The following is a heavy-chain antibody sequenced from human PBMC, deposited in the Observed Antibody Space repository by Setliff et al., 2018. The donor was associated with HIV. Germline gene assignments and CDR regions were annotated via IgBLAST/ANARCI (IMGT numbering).Heavy chain of an antibody. CDR1: GDAISPYY. CDR2: FANDGST. J-gene: IGHJ4*02. V-gene: IGHV4-59*08. Sequence: SETLSLTCSVSGDAISPYYWSWIRQPPGKGLEWIGYFANDGSTNYNPPLKSRLSVSVDTSKNEVSLKLTSVTAADTAMYYCTRHLPVYYGSGVSYYFDYWGQGILVTVSS. CDR3: TRHLPVYYGSGVSYYFDY. D-gene: IGHD3-10*01.